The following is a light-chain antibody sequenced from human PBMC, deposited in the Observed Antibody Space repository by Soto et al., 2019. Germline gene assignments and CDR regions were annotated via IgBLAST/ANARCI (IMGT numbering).Light chain of an antibody. CDR2: DAS. J-gene: IGKJ4*01. CDR1: QSVSSY. Sequence: DIVLTQSPATLSLSPGERATLSCRASQSVSSYLAWYQQKPGKAPRLLIYDASNRATGIPARFSGSGAGTDFALSISSREAEDLAFYHCQRRCNWPPLTFGGGSKVEIK. CDR3: QRRCNWPPLT. V-gene: IGKV3-11*01.